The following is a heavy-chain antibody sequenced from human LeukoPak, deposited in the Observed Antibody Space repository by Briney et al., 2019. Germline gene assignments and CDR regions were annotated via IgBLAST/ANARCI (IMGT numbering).Heavy chain of an antibody. Sequence: GGSLRLSCAASGFTFSSYAMNWVRQAPGKGLEWVSSISSSSNYIYYADSVKGRFTISRDNSKNSLYLQMNSLRAGDTAVYYCARGRGCGGDCYHDCRGKRTLATVS. CDR1: GFTFSSYA. CDR3: ARGRGCGGDCYHDC. V-gene: IGHV3-21*01. CDR2: ISSSSNYI. D-gene: IGHD2-21*02. J-gene: IGHJ4*02.